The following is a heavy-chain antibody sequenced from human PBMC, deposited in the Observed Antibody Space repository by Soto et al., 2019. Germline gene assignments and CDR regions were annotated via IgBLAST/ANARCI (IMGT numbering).Heavy chain of an antibody. V-gene: IGHV3-21*01. Sequence: GGSLRLSCAASGFTFSSYSMNWVRQAPGKGLEWVSSISSSSSYIYYADSVKGRFTISRDNAKNSLYLQLNSLRAEDTAVYYCARDPHLIMTKNNWFDPWGEGTLVTVFS. J-gene: IGHJ5*02. CDR3: ARDPHLIMTKNNWFDP. CDR1: GFTFSSYS. CDR2: ISSSSSYI.